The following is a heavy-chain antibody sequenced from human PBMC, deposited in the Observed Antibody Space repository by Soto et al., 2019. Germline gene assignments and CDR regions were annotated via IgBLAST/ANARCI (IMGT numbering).Heavy chain of an antibody. V-gene: IGHV2-5*02. J-gene: IGHJ4*02. D-gene: IGHD1-26*01. Sequence: QITLRESGPTLVKPTQTLTLTCTFAGFSISTSGVGVGWIRQPPGKALEWLALIYWDDDKRHSLSLKSRLTITKDISKNQVVLTMTNMDPVDTGTYYCARTAVVGGIGLLFDYWGQGTLITVSP. CDR3: ARTAVVGGIGLLFDY. CDR1: GFSISTSGVG. CDR2: IYWDDDK.